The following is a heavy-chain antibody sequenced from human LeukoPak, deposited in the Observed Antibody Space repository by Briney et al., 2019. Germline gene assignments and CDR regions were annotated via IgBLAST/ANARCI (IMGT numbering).Heavy chain of an antibody. V-gene: IGHV4-39*07. J-gene: IGHJ3*02. Sequence: TSETLSLTCTVSGGSISSSSYYWGWIRQPPGKGLEWIGSIYYSGSTHYNPSLKSRVTISVDTSKNQFSLKLSSVTAADTAVYYCARDSMEQQLVWNDAFDIWGQGTMVTVSS. D-gene: IGHD6-13*01. CDR3: ARDSMEQQLVWNDAFDI. CDR2: IYYSGST. CDR1: GGSISSSSYY.